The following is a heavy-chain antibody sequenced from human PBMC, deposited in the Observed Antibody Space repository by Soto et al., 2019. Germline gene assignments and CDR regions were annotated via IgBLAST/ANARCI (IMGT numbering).Heavy chain of an antibody. CDR1: GFTFSSYA. Sequence: RGSLRLSCAASGFTFSSYAMSWVRQAPGKGLEWVSAISGSGGSTYYADSVKGRFTISRDNSKNTLYLQMNSLRAEDTAVYYCAKRRYCSGGSCYWYFDYWGQGTLVTVSS. V-gene: IGHV3-23*01. CDR2: ISGSGGST. D-gene: IGHD2-15*01. J-gene: IGHJ4*02. CDR3: AKRRYCSGGSCYWYFDY.